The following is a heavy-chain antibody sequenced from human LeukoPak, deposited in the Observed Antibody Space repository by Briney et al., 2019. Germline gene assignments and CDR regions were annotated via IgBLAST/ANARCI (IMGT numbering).Heavy chain of an antibody. D-gene: IGHD3-22*01. Sequence: SETLSLTCTVSGGSISSYYWSWIRQPPGKGLEWIGRIYTSGSTNYNPSLKSRVTISVDTSKNQFSLKLSSVTAADTAVYYCAAGGSGYYYGGMWFDPWGQGTLVTVSS. CDR1: GGSISSYY. CDR2: IYTSGST. J-gene: IGHJ5*02. V-gene: IGHV4-4*08. CDR3: AAGGSGYYYGGMWFDP.